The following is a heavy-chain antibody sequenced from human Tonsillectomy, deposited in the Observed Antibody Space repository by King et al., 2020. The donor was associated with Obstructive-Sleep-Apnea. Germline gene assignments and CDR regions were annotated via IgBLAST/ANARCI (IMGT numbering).Heavy chain of an antibody. CDR3: ASRMWIYESRGPDPPFDY. V-gene: IGHV3-33*01. J-gene: IGHJ4*02. CDR2: IWYDGSNK. D-gene: IGHD3-22*01. CDR1: GFTFSGYA. Sequence: VQLVQSGGGGVQPGRSLRLSCAASGFTFSGYAMHWVRQAPGKGLEWVAVIWYDGSNKYYLDSVKGRFTVSRDNSKNTLYLQMNSLRAEDTAVYYCASRMWIYESRGPDPPFDYWGQGTLVTVSS.